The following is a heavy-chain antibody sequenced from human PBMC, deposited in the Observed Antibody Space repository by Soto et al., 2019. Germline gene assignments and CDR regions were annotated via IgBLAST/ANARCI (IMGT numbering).Heavy chain of an antibody. CDR1: GGSISSGGYY. CDR3: ARTGLTGYPKPYYFDY. D-gene: IGHD3-9*01. V-gene: IGHV4-31*03. J-gene: IGHJ4*02. CDR2: IYYSGST. Sequence: PSETLSLTCTVSGGSISSGGYYWSWIRQHPGKGLEWIGYIYYSGSTYYNPSLKSRVTISVDTSKNQFSLKLSSVTAADTAVYYCARTGLTGYPKPYYFDYWGQGTLVTVSS.